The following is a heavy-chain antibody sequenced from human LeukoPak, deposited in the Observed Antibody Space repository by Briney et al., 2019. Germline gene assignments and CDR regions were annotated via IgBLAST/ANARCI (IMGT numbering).Heavy chain of an antibody. J-gene: IGHJ4*02. Sequence: ASVKVSCKASGYTFTGYYMHWVRQAPGQGLEWMGWISAYNGNTNYAQKLQGRVTMTTDTSTSTAYMELRSLRSDDTAVYYCARGLYYDILTGYYEPDYWGQGTLVTVSS. D-gene: IGHD3-9*01. V-gene: IGHV1-18*04. CDR2: ISAYNGNT. CDR3: ARGLYYDILTGYYEPDY. CDR1: GYTFTGYY.